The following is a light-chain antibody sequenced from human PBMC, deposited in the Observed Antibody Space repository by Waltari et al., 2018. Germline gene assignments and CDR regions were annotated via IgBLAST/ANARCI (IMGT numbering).Light chain of an antibody. J-gene: IGKJ1*01. CDR2: EVS. Sequence: EIVMTQAPLSLSVTPGQPASMSCTSSQSLLHSAGRARLYWYLQKPGQSPQLLISEVSNRFSGGTERFSGSGSGTDFTLKISLVEAEDVGVYFCMQNIQLPTFGQGTKVEIE. CDR1: QSLLHSAGRAR. CDR3: MQNIQLPT. V-gene: IGKV2D-29*02.